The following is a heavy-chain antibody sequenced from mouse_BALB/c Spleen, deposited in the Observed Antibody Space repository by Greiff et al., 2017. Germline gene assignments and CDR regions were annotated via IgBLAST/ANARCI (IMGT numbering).Heavy chain of an antibody. J-gene: IGHJ2*01. CDR3: ARDITNFGAGDYFDY. D-gene: IGHD1-3*01. CDR1: GFTFTDYY. Sequence: EVKLVESGGGLVQPGGSLRLSCATSGFTFTDYYMSWVRQPPGKALEWLGFIRNKANGYTTEYSASVKGRFTISRDNSQSILYLQMNTLRAEDSATYYCARDITNFGAGDYFDYWGQGTTLTVSS. V-gene: IGHV7-3*02. CDR2: IRNKANGYTT.